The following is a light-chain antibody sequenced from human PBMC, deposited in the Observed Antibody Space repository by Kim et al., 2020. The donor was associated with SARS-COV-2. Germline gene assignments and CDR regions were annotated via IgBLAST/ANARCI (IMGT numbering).Light chain of an antibody. CDR1: QSISSY. CDR2: ATS. Sequence: DIQMTQSPSSLSASVGDRVTITCRASQSISSYLNWYQQKPGKAPKLLIYATSSLHSGVPSRFSGSESGTDFTLTISSLQPEDFATYYCQQSYSTPRTFGQGTKVDIK. CDR3: QQSYSTPRT. J-gene: IGKJ1*01. V-gene: IGKV1-39*01.